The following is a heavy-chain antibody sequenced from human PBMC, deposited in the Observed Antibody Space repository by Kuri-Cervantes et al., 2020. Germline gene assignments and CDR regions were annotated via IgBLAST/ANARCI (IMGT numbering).Heavy chain of an antibody. CDR2: IWYDGNKK. Sequence: GGSLRLSCAASGFSVSRSGTLWVRQAPGKGLERVAFIWYDGNKKYFPDSVKGRITISRDNSKNTLYLQMNSLRAEDTAVYYCAKEEGYCSSTSCYFTPSWGQGTLVTVSS. CDR1: GFSVSRSG. D-gene: IGHD2-2*01. CDR3: AKEEGYCSSTSCYFTPS. V-gene: IGHV3-30*02. J-gene: IGHJ5*02.